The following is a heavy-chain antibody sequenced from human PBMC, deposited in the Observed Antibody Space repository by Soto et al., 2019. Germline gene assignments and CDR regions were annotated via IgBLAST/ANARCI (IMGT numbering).Heavy chain of an antibody. V-gene: IGHV2-5*02. CDR3: AHGSWSGAACDPNPYFDY. CDR2: IYWADDK. Sequence: ITLKESGPTLVKPTQTLTLTCTFSGFSLSTSAEGVGWIRQPPGKAMEWLALIYWADDKRYSPSLKTRLTITKANAKHQVVLTLTNVDPVDTATYYCAHGSWSGAACDPNPYFDYWGQGILVTVSS. CDR1: GFSLSTSAEG. J-gene: IGHJ4*02. D-gene: IGHD3-3*01.